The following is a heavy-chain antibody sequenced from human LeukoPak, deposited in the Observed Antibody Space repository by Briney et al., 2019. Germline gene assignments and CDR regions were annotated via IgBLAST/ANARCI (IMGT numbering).Heavy chain of an antibody. CDR3: ARRQRHCSGGTCYLSNFFDY. J-gene: IGHJ4*02. V-gene: IGHV3-11*01. D-gene: IGHD2-15*01. Sequence: TGGSLRLSCAASGFTFSDYYMTWIRRAPGKGLECLSYISGSGTSIYYADSVNGRFTISRDNAKNSLYLQMNSLRADDMGVYYCARRQRHCSGGTCYLSNFFDYWGQGTLVTVSS. CDR1: GFTFSDYY. CDR2: ISGSGTSI.